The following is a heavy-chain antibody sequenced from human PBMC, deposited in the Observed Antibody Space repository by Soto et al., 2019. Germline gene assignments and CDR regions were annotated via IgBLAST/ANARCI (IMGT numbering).Heavy chain of an antibody. Sequence: ASVKVSCKASGYTFTGYYMHWVRQAPGQGLEWMGWINPNSGGTNYAQKFQGRVTMTRDTSISTAYMELSRLRSDDTAVYYCARVNVVLVAATREYYFDYWGEEPWSPSPQ. J-gene: IGHJ4*01. CDR2: INPNSGGT. CDR1: GYTFTGYY. D-gene: IGHD2-15*01. CDR3: ARVNVVLVAATREYYFDY. V-gene: IGHV1-2*02.